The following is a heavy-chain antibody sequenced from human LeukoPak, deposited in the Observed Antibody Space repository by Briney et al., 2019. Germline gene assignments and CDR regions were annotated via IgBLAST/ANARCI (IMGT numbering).Heavy chain of an antibody. Sequence: PGGSLRLSCAASGFTVSSNYMTWVRQAPREGLEWVSLIYSAGGTYYTDSVKGRFTISRHSSKNTLYLQMNSLRGEDTAVYYCARFLGRITISGVVPYGMDVWGQGTTVTVSS. J-gene: IGHJ6*02. V-gene: IGHV3-53*04. D-gene: IGHD3-3*01. CDR3: ARFLGRITISGVVPYGMDV. CDR2: IYSAGGT. CDR1: GFTVSSNY.